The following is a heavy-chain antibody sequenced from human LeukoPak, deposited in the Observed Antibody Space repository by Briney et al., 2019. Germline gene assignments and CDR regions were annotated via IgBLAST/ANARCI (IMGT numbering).Heavy chain of an antibody. CDR2: FHYSGST. CDR1: GGSISSSSYY. J-gene: IGHJ5*02. D-gene: IGHD1-26*01. Sequence: SETLSLTCTVSGGSISSSSYYWGWIRQPPGKGLEWIGSFHYSGSTYYSPSLKSRVTISVDTSKNQFSLKVSSVTAADTAVFWCARHTLSGSYYAGGFDPWGQGTLVTVSS. CDR3: ARHTLSGSYYAGGFDP. V-gene: IGHV4-39*01.